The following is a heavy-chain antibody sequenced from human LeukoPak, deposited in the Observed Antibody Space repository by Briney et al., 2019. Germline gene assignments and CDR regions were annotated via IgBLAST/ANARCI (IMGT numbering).Heavy chain of an antibody. CDR2: ISGSGGGTGGST. CDR1: GFTFSSYA. V-gene: IGHV3-23*01. J-gene: IGHJ5*02. Sequence: GGSLRLSCAASGFTFSSYAVSWVRQAPGKGLEWVSSISGSGGGTGGSTYYADSVKGRFTISRDDSKNTLYLQMNSLRAEDTAVYYCAKERSGVVPAASNSWGQGTLVTVSS. D-gene: IGHD2-2*01. CDR3: AKERSGVVPAASNS.